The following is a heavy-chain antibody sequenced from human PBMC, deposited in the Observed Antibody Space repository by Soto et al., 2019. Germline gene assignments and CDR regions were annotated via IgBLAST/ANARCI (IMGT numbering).Heavy chain of an antibody. CDR3: ARLIFGAGLGRFDY. V-gene: IGHV4-39*01. CDR1: GGSISSSSYY. Sequence: SETLSLTCTVSGGSISSSSYYWGWIRQPPGKGLEWIGSIYYSGSTYYNPSLKSRVTISVDTSKNQFSLKLSSVTAADTAVYYCARLIFGAGLGRFDYWGQGTLVTVSS. CDR2: IYYSGST. D-gene: IGHD3-10*02. J-gene: IGHJ4*02.